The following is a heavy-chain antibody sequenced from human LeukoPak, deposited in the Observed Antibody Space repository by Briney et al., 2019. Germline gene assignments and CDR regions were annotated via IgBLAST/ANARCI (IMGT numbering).Heavy chain of an antibody. Sequence: GGSLRLSCAASGFSFSTYPMHWVRQAPGKGLQWVAAISYDGSNKHYADSVRGRFTISRDNSKNTLYMQMNSLRPEDTAVYYCARDGGDSSGYYWGLGYWGQGTLVTVSS. CDR2: ISYDGSNK. D-gene: IGHD3-22*01. V-gene: IGHV3-30*04. J-gene: IGHJ4*02. CDR3: ARDGGDSSGYYWGLGY. CDR1: GFSFSTYP.